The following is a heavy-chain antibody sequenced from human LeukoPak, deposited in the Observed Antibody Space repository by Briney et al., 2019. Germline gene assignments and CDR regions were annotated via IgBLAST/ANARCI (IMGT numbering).Heavy chain of an antibody. J-gene: IGHJ4*02. D-gene: IGHD3-3*01. CDR1: GFTFSSYS. CDR2: ISSSSSTI. V-gene: IGHV3-48*01. CDR3: AKDAGFGFWSGYLDY. Sequence: GGSLRLSCAASGFTFSSYSMNWVRQAPGKGLEWVSYISSSSSTIYYADSVKGRFTISGDNSKNTLYLQMNSLRAEDTAVYYCAKDAGFGFWSGYLDYWGQGTLVTVSS.